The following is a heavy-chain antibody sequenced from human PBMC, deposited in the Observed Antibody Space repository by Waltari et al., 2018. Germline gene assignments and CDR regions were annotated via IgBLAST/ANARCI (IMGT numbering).Heavy chain of an antibody. Sequence: EVQLVESGGGLVQPGGSLRLSCAASGFAFWRFWMTWVRRAPGEGLEWVANIEKTGGATYYADSVKGRFTISRDDAKNSVYLQMNGLRAEDTAVYYCARGNFGNDYWGQGTLVTVSS. CDR1: GFAFWRFW. D-gene: IGHD1-7*01. J-gene: IGHJ4*02. CDR3: ARGNFGNDY. CDR2: IEKTGGAT. V-gene: IGHV3-7*04.